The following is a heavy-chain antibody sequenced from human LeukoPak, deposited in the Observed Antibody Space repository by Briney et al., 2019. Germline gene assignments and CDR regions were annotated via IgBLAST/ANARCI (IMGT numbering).Heavy chain of an antibody. CDR3: ARGSAYYYYYMDV. CDR2: IKQDGSEK. CDR1: GFTFSSYL. Sequence: GGSLRLSCAASGFTFSSYLMSWVRQAPGKGLEWVANIKQDGSEKYYVDSVKGRFTISRDNAKNSLYLQMNSLRAEDTAVYYCARGSAYYYYYMDVWGKGTTVTVSS. V-gene: IGHV3-7*01. J-gene: IGHJ6*03.